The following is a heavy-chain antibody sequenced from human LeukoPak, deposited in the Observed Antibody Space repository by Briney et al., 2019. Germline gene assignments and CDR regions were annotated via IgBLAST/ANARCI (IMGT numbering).Heavy chain of an antibody. CDR3: ARAANNYDFWSGYTYYYYYMDV. CDR2: IYYSGST. Sequence: SETLSLTCTVSGGSISSSSYYWGWIRQPPGKGLEWIGSIYYSGSTYYNPSLKSRVTISVDTSKNQFSLKLSSVTAADTAVYYCARAANNYDFWSGYTYYYYYMDVWGKGTTVTVSS. J-gene: IGHJ6*03. V-gene: IGHV4-39*07. D-gene: IGHD3-3*01. CDR1: GGSISSSSYY.